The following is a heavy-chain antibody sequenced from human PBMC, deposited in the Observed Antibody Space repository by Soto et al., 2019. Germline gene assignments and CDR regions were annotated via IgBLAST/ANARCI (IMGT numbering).Heavy chain of an antibody. Sequence: GGSLRLSRAASGFTFSSYGMHWVRPAPGKGLEWVAVISYDGSNKYYADSVKGRFTISRDNSKNTLYLQMNSLRAEDTAVYYCAKDYRSDPSYYFDYWGQGTLVTVS. CDR2: ISYDGSNK. J-gene: IGHJ4*02. CDR3: AKDYRSDPSYYFDY. D-gene: IGHD7-27*01. CDR1: GFTFSSYG. V-gene: IGHV3-30*18.